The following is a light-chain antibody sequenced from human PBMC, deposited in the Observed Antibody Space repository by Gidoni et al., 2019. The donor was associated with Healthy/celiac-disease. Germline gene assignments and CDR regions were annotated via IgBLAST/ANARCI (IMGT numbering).Light chain of an antibody. V-gene: IGKV1-5*03. CDR2: KAS. CDR1: QSISIW. J-gene: IGKJ1*01. CDR3: QQYNSYPWT. Sequence: DIQMTQSPSTLSASVGDRVTITCRACQSISIWLAWYQQKPGKAPKLLIYKASSLESGVPSRFSGSGSGTEFTLTISSLQPNDFATYYCQQYNSYPWTFGQGTKVEIK.